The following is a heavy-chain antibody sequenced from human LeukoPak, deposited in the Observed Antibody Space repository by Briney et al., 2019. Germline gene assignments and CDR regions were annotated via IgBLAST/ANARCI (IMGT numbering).Heavy chain of an antibody. CDR1: GFTFSSYG. D-gene: IGHD1-14*01. V-gene: IGHV3-30*02. Sequence: SGGSLRLSCAASGFTFSSYGMHWVRQAPGKGLEWVAFIRYDGSNKYYADSVKGRFTISRDNSKNTLYLQMNSLRAEDTAVYYCAKDTTPPKAGFDLWGQGTLVTVSS. J-gene: IGHJ5*02. CDR2: IRYDGSNK. CDR3: AKDTTPPKAGFDL.